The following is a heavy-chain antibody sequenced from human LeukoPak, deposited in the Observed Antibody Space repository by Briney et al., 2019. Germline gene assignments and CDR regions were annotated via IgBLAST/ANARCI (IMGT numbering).Heavy chain of an antibody. Sequence: PSGTLSLTCTVSGGSVSSGSYYWSWIRQPPGKGLEWIGYIYYSGSTNYNPSLKSRVTISVDTSKNQFSLKLSSVTAADTAVYYCARVTYYYDSSGYYLDYWGQGTLVTVSS. D-gene: IGHD3-22*01. CDR1: GGSVSSGSYY. V-gene: IGHV4-61*01. CDR2: IYYSGST. J-gene: IGHJ4*02. CDR3: ARVTYYYDSSGYYLDY.